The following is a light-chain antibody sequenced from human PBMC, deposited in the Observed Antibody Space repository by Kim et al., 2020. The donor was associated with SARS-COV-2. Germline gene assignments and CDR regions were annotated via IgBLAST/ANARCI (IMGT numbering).Light chain of an antibody. CDR2: DSS. CDR1: QRASIY. J-gene: IGKJ2*01. CDR3: QQRVNWPPTYT. V-gene: IGKV3-11*01. Sequence: PGERATLSCRANQRASIYAAWYQQKPGQPPRLLIYDSSTRAAGIPARFSGSGSGPDFTLTIDSLEPEDFAVYYCQQRVNWPPTYTFGQGTKL.